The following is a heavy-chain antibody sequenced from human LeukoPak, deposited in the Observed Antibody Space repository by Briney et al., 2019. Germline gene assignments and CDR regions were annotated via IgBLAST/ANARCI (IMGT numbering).Heavy chain of an antibody. CDR1: GFTFSSYE. Sequence: GGSLRLSCAASGFTFSSYEMNWVRQAPGKGLQWMSFIRYDGSYKYYADSVNGRFTISRDNSKNTLYLQMDNLRPDDTAIYYCAGIAVAGLYWGQGTLVTVSS. D-gene: IGHD6-19*01. CDR2: IRYDGSYK. V-gene: IGHV3-30*02. CDR3: AGIAVAGLY. J-gene: IGHJ4*02.